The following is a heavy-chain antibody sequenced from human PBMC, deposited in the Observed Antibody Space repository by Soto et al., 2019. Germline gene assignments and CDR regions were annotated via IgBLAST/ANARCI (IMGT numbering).Heavy chain of an antibody. CDR3: ASNTGRYNGMDV. J-gene: IGHJ6*02. Sequence: EVQLLESGGGLVQPGGSLRLSCAASGFTFNNYAMTWVRQAPGKGLEWVSAISGGGDTTSYADSVKGRFTVSRDGSKNTLYLQMSSLRAEDTALYYCASNTGRYNGMDVWGQGTTVTVSS. D-gene: IGHD1-26*01. CDR2: ISGGGDTT. CDR1: GFTFNNYA. V-gene: IGHV3-23*01.